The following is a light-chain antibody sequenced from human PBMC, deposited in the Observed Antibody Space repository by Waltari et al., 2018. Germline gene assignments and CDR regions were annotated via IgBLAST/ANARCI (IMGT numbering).Light chain of an antibody. Sequence: IHLSQSPSSLSASVGGRITSTCRASHSIGHSLTWYHQKPGEAPKRLIYASNVLASGVPSRFSGSGSGTDFTLTISSLQPEDFASYYCQQGKSYPYTFGQGTKLEF. CDR1: HSIGHS. J-gene: IGKJ2*01. CDR3: QQGKSYPYT. CDR2: ASN. V-gene: IGKV1-13*02.